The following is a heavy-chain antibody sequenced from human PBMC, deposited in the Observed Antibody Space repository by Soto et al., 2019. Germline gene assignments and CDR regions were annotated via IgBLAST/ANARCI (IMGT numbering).Heavy chain of an antibody. J-gene: IGHJ4*02. D-gene: IGHD2-15*01. CDR2: IYHSGTT. Sequence: PSETLSLTCNVSGFSISSGFYWGWVRQSPGKGLEWIGAIYHSGTTYFNPSLKSRVTMSIDTSKNQFSLSLASVTAADTAVYYCARGPGGYLDYWGQGTLVTVSS. CDR1: GFSISSGFY. V-gene: IGHV4-38-2*02. CDR3: ARGPGGYLDY.